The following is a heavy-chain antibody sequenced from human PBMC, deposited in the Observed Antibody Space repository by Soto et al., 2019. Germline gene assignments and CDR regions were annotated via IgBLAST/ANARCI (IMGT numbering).Heavy chain of an antibody. Sequence: ASVKVSCKASGGTFSSYAISWVRQAPGQGLEWMGGIIPIFGTANYAQKFQGRVTITADESTSTAYMELSSLRSEDTAVYYCARDSYSGSGSYSPRLNWFDPWGQGTLVTVFS. CDR2: IIPIFGTA. V-gene: IGHV1-69*13. CDR3: ARDSYSGSGSYSPRLNWFDP. J-gene: IGHJ5*02. D-gene: IGHD3-10*01. CDR1: GGTFSSYA.